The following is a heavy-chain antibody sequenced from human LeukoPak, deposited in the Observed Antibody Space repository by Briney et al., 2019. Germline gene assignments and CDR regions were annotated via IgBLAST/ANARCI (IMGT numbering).Heavy chain of an antibody. CDR1: GFTFSSYG. V-gene: IGHV3-33*01. D-gene: IGHD6-25*01. CDR2: IWYDGSNK. CDR3: ARDRRAATAGAFDI. J-gene: IGHJ3*02. Sequence: GGSLRLSCAASGFTFSSYGMHWVRQAPGKGLEWVAVIWYDGSNKYYADSVKGRFTISRDNSKNTLYPQMNSLRAEDTAVYYCARDRRAATAGAFDIWGQGTMVTVSS.